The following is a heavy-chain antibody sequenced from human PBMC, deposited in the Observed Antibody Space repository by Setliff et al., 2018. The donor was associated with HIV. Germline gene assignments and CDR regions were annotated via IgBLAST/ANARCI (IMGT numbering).Heavy chain of an antibody. CDR3: ARVQMAYAAFDV. CDR2: IYFTGSS. CDR1: GDSISSGNYY. D-gene: IGHD4-17*01. Sequence: PSETLSLTCTFSGDSISSGNYYWSWIRQPAGKGLEWIGRIYFTGSSDNNPSPKSRVTLSVDTSKHQFSLKLSSVTAADTAVYYCARVQMAYAAFDVWGQGTMVTVSS. V-gene: IGHV4-61*10. J-gene: IGHJ3*01.